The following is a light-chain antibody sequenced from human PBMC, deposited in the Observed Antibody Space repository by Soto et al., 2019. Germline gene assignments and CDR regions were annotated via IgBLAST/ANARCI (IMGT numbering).Light chain of an antibody. V-gene: IGLV2-14*01. CDR2: EVS. CDR3: SSLTTSFTYV. Sequence: VLTQPASVSGSPGQSITISCTGTSSDVGGYNYVSWYQQHPGKAPKLLLSEVSNRPSGVSDRFSGSKSGNTASLTISGLQAEDEADYYCSSLTTSFTYVFGTGTKVTVL. CDR1: SSDVGGYNY. J-gene: IGLJ1*01.